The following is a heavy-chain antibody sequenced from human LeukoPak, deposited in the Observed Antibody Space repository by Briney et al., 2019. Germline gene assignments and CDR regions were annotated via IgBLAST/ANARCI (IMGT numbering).Heavy chain of an antibody. CDR2: ISSSSSYI. CDR1: GFTLSNYG. V-gene: IGHV3-21*01. D-gene: IGHD6-13*01. Sequence: GGSLRLSCAASGFTLSNYGMHWVRQAPGKGLEWVSSISSSSSYIYYADSVKGRFTISRDNAKNSLYLQMNSLRAEDTAVYYCARGGSSWYINWFDPWGQGTLVTVSS. CDR3: ARGGSSWYINWFDP. J-gene: IGHJ5*02.